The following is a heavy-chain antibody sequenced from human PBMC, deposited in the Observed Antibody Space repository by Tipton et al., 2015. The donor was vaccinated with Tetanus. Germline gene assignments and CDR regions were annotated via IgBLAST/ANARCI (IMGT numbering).Heavy chain of an antibody. J-gene: IGHJ2*01. V-gene: IGHV4-59*01. CDR1: GGSISSYF. D-gene: IGHD4-23*01. CDR2: IYYSGST. Sequence: TLSLTCSVSGGSISSYFWSWIRQSPGQGLEWIGLIYYSGSTSYNPSLKSRVTISVDTSKNQLSLKLTSVTAADTAVYYCATMTPVDWYFDLWRRGTLVTVSS. CDR3: ATMTPVDWYFDL.